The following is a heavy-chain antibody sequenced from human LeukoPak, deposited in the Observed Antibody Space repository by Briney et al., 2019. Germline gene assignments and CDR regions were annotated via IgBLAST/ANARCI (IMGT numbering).Heavy chain of an antibody. V-gene: IGHV4-34*01. D-gene: IGHD3-22*01. CDR1: GGSFSGYY. Sequence: PSGTLSLTCAVYGGSFSGYYWSWIRQTPGKGLEWIGEINHSGSSNYNPSLKSRVTMSVDTSKNQFSLKLSSVTAADTAVYYRAREAGTSMIVVQNAFDIWGQGTMVTVSS. J-gene: IGHJ3*02. CDR3: AREAGTSMIVVQNAFDI. CDR2: INHSGSS.